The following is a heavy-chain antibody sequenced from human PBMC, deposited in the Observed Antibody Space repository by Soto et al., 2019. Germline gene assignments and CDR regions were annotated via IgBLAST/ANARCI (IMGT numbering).Heavy chain of an antibody. CDR2: ISGSGGST. V-gene: IGHV3-23*01. Sequence: EVQLLESGGGLVQPGGSLRLSCAASGFTFSSYAMSWVRQAPGKGLEWVSAISGSGGSTYYADSVKGRFTISRDNSKNTLYLQMNNLRAEDTAVYYCAKHVQIFYYYYYMDVWGKGTTVTVSS. J-gene: IGHJ6*03. D-gene: IGHD3-3*01. CDR3: AKHVQIFYYYYYMDV. CDR1: GFTFSSYA.